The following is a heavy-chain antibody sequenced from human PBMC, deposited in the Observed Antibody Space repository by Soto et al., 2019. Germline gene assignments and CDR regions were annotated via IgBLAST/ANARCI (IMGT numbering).Heavy chain of an antibody. CDR3: AKGGWDRDSYYDFDV. CDR1: GLTFSSYA. Sequence: EVQLLESGGGLVQPGGSLRLSCAASGLTFSSYAMSWVRQAPGKGLEWVSGIGGSGGNTYYADSVKGRFTISRDNSKNTLNLQMNSLSAEDTAVYYCAKGGWDRDSYYDFDVWGPGTTVTGSS. D-gene: IGHD6-19*01. CDR2: IGGSGGNT. J-gene: IGHJ6*02. V-gene: IGHV3-23*01.